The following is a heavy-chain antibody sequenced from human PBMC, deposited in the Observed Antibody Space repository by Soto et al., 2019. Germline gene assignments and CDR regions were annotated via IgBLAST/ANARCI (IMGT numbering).Heavy chain of an antibody. V-gene: IGHV4-59*08. D-gene: IGHD2-15*01. CDR3: ARLGVVVVAARHYYMDV. CDR2: IYYSGST. CDR1: GGSISSYY. J-gene: IGHJ6*03. Sequence: SETQSLTSTVSGGSISSYYWSWIRQPPGKGLEWIGYIYYSGSTNYNPSLKSRVTISVDTSKNQFSLKLSSVTAADTAVYYCARLGVVVVAARHYYMDVWGKGTTVTVSS.